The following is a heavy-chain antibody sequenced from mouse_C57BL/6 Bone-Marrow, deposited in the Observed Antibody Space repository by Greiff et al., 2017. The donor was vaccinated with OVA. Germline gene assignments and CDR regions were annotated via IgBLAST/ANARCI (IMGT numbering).Heavy chain of an antibody. CDR1: GFTFSSYG. V-gene: IGHV5-6*01. J-gene: IGHJ1*03. CDR2: ISSGGSYT. D-gene: IGHD6-2*01. Sequence: EVMLVESGGDLVKPGGSLKLSCAASGFTFSSYGMSWVRQTPDKRLEWVATISSGGSYTYYPDSVKGRFTISRDNAKNTLYLQMSSLKSEDTAMYYCARPSSPGYFDVWGTGTTVTVSS. CDR3: ARPSSPGYFDV.